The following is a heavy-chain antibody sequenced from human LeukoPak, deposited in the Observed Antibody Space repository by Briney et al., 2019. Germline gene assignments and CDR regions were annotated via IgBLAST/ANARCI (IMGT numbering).Heavy chain of an antibody. Sequence: APVKVSCKASGYTFTSYYMHWVRQAPGQGLEWMGVINPSGGSTSYAQKFQGRVTMTRDMSTSTVYMELSSLRSEDTAVYYCARIKGGSYYALHHWGQGTLVTVSS. CDR3: ARIKGGSYYALHH. CDR2: INPSGGST. CDR1: GYTFTSYY. J-gene: IGHJ1*01. V-gene: IGHV1-46*01. D-gene: IGHD1-26*01.